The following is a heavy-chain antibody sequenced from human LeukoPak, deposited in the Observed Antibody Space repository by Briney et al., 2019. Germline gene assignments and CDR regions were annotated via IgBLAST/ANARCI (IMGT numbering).Heavy chain of an antibody. CDR1: GFTFSSYG. D-gene: IGHD3-10*01. CDR2: IRYDGSNK. J-gene: IGHJ4*02. Sequence: GGSLRLSCAASGFTFSSYGMHWVRQAPGKGLEWVAFIRYDGSNKYYADSVKGRFTISRDNSKNTLYLQMNSLRAEDTAVYYCAKDMDPFRGGGACYFDYWGQGTLVTVSS. V-gene: IGHV3-30*02. CDR3: AKDMDPFRGGGACYFDY.